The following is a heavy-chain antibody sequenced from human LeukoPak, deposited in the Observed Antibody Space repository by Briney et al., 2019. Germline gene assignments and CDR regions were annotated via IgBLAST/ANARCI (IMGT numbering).Heavy chain of an antibody. CDR1: GYTFTGQF. J-gene: IGHJ4*02. D-gene: IGHD6-19*01. CDR2: IDPPSGTP. CDR3: ARSCFSTGFYLDF. Sequence: ASVKVSCKASGYTFTGQFIHWLRQAPGQGLEWMGWIDPPSGTPHYAQKFHDTVTMTRDTSIATAYMEVHSLKSDDTAVYYCARSCFSTGFYLDFWGQGTLISVSS. V-gene: IGHV1-2*02.